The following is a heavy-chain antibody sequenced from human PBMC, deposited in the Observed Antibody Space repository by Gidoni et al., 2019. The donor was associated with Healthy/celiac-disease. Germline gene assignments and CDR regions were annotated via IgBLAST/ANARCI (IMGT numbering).Heavy chain of an antibody. CDR3: ARDRTAVAGWFDY. J-gene: IGHJ4*02. CDR1: GGSISSSSYY. V-gene: IGHV4-39*07. D-gene: IGHD6-19*01. Sequence: QLQLQESGPGLVKPSETLSLTCTVSGGSISSSSYYWGWIRPPPGEGLEWIWRIYSSGCTYYNPSPKSRGTISVDPSKYQFSLKLSSVTAADTAVYYCARDRTAVAGWFDYWGQGTLVTVSS. CDR2: IYSSGCT.